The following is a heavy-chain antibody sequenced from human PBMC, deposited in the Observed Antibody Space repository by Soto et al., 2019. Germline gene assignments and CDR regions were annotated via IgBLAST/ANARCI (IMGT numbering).Heavy chain of an antibody. CDR2: IYYSGST. Sequence: SETLSLTCTVSGGSISSYYWSWIRQPPGKGLEWIGYIYYSGSTNYNPSLKSRVTISVDTSKNQFSLKLSSVTAADTAVYYCARVMGATVRRAFDIWGQGTMVT. V-gene: IGHV4-59*01. J-gene: IGHJ3*02. D-gene: IGHD1-26*01. CDR3: ARVMGATVRRAFDI. CDR1: GGSISSYY.